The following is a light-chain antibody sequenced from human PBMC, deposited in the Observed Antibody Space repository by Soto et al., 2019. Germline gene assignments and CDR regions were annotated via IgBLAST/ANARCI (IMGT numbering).Light chain of an antibody. CDR3: QQTYSNFVS. CDR2: DAS. Sequence: DIQMTPSPSSLSASVGDRVTITCRSSQTISTYLQWFHQKPGKAPNLLIYDASSLQTGVPSRFSGSGSGTDFTLTISSLQPEDFGTYYCQQTYSNFVSFGGGTKVDIK. V-gene: IGKV1-39*01. CDR1: QTISTY. J-gene: IGKJ4*01.